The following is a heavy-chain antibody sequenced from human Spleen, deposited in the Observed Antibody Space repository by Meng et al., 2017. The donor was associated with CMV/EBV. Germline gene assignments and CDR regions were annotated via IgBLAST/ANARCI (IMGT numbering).Heavy chain of an antibody. J-gene: IGHJ4*02. CDR1: GGTFITSA. CDR3: AREHGSGWNDY. Sequence: SVKVSCKASGGTFITSALSWVRQAPGQGLEWMGGIIPVLGVSDHAQKFQGRVTFTADKSTSTAYMELRSLRSDDTAVYYCAREHGSGWNDYWGQGTLVTVSS. D-gene: IGHD6-19*01. CDR2: IIPVLGVS. V-gene: IGHV1-69*10.